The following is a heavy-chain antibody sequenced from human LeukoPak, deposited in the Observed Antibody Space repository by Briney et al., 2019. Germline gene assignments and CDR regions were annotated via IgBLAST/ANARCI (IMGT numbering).Heavy chain of an antibody. CDR2: IYPGDSDT. CDR1: GYSFTSYW. J-gene: IGHJ5*01. Sequence: GESLQISCKGSGYSFTSYWIGWVRQMPGKGLEWMGIIYPGDSDTRYSPSFQGQVTISADKSISTAYLQWSSLKASDTAVYYCARLPLWFGQLFPNPPDSWGQGTLVTVSS. V-gene: IGHV5-51*01. D-gene: IGHD3-10*01. CDR3: ARLPLWFGQLFPNPPDS.